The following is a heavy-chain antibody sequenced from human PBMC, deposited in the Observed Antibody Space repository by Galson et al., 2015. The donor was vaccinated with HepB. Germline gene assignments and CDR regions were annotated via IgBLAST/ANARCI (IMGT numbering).Heavy chain of an antibody. CDR2: INHSGST. V-gene: IGHV4-34*01. Sequence: ETLSLTCAVYGGSFSGYYWSWIRQPPGKGLEWIGEINHSGSTNYNPSLKSRVTISVDTSKNQFSLKLSSVTAADTAVYYCARFGYGDYPGVGPGGYWGQGTLVTVSS. CDR1: GGSFSGYY. D-gene: IGHD4-17*01. CDR3: ARFGYGDYPGVGPGGY. J-gene: IGHJ4*02.